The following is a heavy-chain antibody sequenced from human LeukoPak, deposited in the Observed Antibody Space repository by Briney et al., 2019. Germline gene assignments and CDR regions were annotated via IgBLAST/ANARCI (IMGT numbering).Heavy chain of an antibody. D-gene: IGHD4-17*01. Sequence: GGSLRLSCAASGFTVRGNYMSWVRQAPGKGLEWVSVIYSGGGTSYADSVKGRFTISRDNSKNTLYLQMNSLRVEDTALYYCASGLSVTTSGDYWGQGTLVTVSS. CDR1: GFTVRGNY. CDR2: IYSGGGT. V-gene: IGHV3-53*01. CDR3: ASGLSVTTSGDY. J-gene: IGHJ4*02.